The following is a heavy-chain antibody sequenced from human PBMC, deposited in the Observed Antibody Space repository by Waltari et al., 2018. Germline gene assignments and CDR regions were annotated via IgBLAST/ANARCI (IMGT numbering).Heavy chain of an antibody. CDR2: ISGSGGST. D-gene: IGHD5-12*01. CDR1: GFTFSSYA. V-gene: IGHV3-23*01. J-gene: IGHJ4*02. Sequence: EVQLLESGGGLVQPGGSLRLSCAASGFTFSSYAMSWVRQAPGKGLEWVSAISGSGGSTYYADSVKGRFSISRDNSKTTLYLQMNSLRAEDTAVYYCAKGGWLRPGYFDYWGQGTLVTVSS. CDR3: AKGGWLRPGYFDY.